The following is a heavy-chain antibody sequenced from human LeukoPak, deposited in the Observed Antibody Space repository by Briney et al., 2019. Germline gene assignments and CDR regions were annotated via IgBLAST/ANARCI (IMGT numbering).Heavy chain of an antibody. V-gene: IGHV3-48*03. D-gene: IGHD6-19*01. J-gene: IGHJ4*02. CDR2: ISSSGSTI. CDR3: SLLAVASPQDY. CDR1: GFTFSSYE. Sequence: PGGSLRLSCAASGFTFSSYEMNWVRQAPGKGLEWVSYISSSGSTIYNADPVKGRFTISRDNAKNSLYLQMNSLRAEDTAVYYCSLLAVASPQDYWGQGTLVTVSS.